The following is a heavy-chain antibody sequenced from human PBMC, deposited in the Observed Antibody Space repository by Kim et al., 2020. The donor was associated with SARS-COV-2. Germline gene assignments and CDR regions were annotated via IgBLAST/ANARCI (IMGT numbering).Heavy chain of an antibody. J-gene: IGHJ6*02. CDR1: RGSFGNYV. CDR3: ARATIEAASTIGFSYGLDV. CDR2: NIPFFGTA. Sequence: SVKVSCKASRGSFGNYVVSWVRQTPGQGLEWLGGNIPFFGTANYAPKFEGGIRMSTDKATNIVYMELSRLTSGDTARYFCARATIEAASTIGFSYGLDVWGQGTTVIVSS. V-gene: IGHV1-69*05. D-gene: IGHD6-13*01.